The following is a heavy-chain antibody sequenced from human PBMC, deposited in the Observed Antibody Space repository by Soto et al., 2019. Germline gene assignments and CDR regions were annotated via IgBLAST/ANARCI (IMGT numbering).Heavy chain of an antibody. D-gene: IGHD5-18*01. V-gene: IGHV4-34*01. Sequence: QVQLQQWGAGLLKPSETLSLTCAVYGGSFSGYYWSWIRQPPGKGLEWIGEINHSGSTNYNPSLKSRVTISVDTSKNQFSLKLSSVTAADTAVYYCARGRGQLWSDYWGQGTLVTVSS. CDR2: INHSGST. CDR3: ARGRGQLWSDY. CDR1: GGSFSGYY. J-gene: IGHJ4*02.